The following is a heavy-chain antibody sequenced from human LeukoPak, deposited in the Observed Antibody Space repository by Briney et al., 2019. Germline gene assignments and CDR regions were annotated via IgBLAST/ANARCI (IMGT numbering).Heavy chain of an antibody. D-gene: IGHD3-3*01. CDR3: ARESGFMMVGKINADNWFDP. CDR1: GFTFRDSA. V-gene: IGHV3-30*04. Sequence: GGSLRLSCSGAGFTFRDSAFHWVRQAPGKGLEWVAVISDDGSKRFYADSVKGRFTISRDNSRDTLYLHMQTLRPEDSAVYYCARESGFMMVGKINADNWFDPWGQGTPVTVSS. CDR2: ISDDGSKR. J-gene: IGHJ5*02.